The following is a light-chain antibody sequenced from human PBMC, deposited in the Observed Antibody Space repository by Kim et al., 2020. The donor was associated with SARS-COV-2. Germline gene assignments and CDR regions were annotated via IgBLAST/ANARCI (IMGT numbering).Light chain of an antibody. CDR3: TAWDDSLSSVV. V-gene: IGLV1-47*01. CDR2: RNN. J-gene: IGLJ2*01. CDR1: TSNIGRSY. Sequence: ELTQPPSASGTPGQRVTISCSGSTSNIGRSYVTWYQQLPGTAPKLLMYRNNQRPSGVPDRFSGSKSATSASLAISGLQSEDEADYYCTAWDDSLSSVVFGGGTQLTVL.